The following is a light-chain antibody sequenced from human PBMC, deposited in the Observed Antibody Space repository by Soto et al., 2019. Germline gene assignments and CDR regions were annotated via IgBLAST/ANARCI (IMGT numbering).Light chain of an antibody. CDR3: QQRSNWLT. CDR2: DAS. Sequence: EIVLTHSPATLSLSPGERATLSCRTSQSVSSYLAWYQQKPGQAPRLLIYDASNRATGIPARFSGSGSGTDSTLTISSLEPEDFAVYYCQQRSNWLTFGGGTKVDIK. J-gene: IGKJ4*01. CDR1: QSVSSY. V-gene: IGKV3-11*01.